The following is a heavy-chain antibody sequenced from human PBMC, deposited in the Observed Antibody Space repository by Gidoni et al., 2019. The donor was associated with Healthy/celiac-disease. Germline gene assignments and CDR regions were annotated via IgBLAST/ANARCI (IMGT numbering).Heavy chain of an antibody. J-gene: IGHJ3*02. CDR2: IYPGDSDT. V-gene: IGHV5-51*03. CDR1: GYSLTSYW. Sequence: EVQLVQAGAEEKKPGEYLKIACKGSGYSLTSYWIGWVRQMPGKGLEWMGIIYPGDSDTSYSPSFQGQVTISADKSISTAYLQWSSLKASDTAMYYCARPTTHRDGYRPDAFDIWGQGTMVTVSS. CDR3: ARPTTHRDGYRPDAFDI. D-gene: IGHD5-12*01.